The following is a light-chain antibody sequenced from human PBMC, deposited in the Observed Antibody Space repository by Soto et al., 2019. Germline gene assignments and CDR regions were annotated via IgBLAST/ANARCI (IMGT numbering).Light chain of an antibody. CDR2: EAS. Sequence: DIQMTQSSSTLSASLGDRVTITCRASQSISSWLAWYQQKPGKAPKLMIYEASTLQSGVPSRFSGSGYGTEFNLTISSLQPDDFATYYCQQYNTYSWTFGQGTKVDIK. CDR3: QQYNTYSWT. CDR1: QSISSW. V-gene: IGKV1-5*01. J-gene: IGKJ1*01.